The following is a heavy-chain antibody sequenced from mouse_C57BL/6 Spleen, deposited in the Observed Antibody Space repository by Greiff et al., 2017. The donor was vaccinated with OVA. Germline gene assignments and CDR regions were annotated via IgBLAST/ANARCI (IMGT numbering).Heavy chain of an antibody. Sequence: VQLQQSGPELVKPGASVKISCKASGYSFTGYYMNWVKQSPEKSLEWIGEINPSTGGTTYNQKFKAKATLTVDKSSSTAYMQLKSLTSEDSAVYYCARGDTTASGGYFDVWGTGTTVTVSS. CDR2: INPSTGGT. CDR3: ARGDTTASGGYFDV. V-gene: IGHV1-42*01. J-gene: IGHJ1*03. CDR1: GYSFTGYY. D-gene: IGHD1-2*01.